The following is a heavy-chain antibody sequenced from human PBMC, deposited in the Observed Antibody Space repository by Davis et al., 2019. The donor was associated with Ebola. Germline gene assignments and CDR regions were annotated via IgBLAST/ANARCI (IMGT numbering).Heavy chain of an antibody. Sequence: PGGSLRLSCAASGFTFSSYGMHWVRQAPGKGLEWVAVILSYGSSKFYADSVKGRFTISRDNAKNSLYLQMNSLRVEDTAIYYCAKDTSNVWFDVWGQGTMVTVSS. CDR2: ILSYGSSK. CDR3: AKDTSNVWFDV. J-gene: IGHJ3*01. V-gene: IGHV3-30*18. CDR1: GFTFSSYG. D-gene: IGHD6-19*01.